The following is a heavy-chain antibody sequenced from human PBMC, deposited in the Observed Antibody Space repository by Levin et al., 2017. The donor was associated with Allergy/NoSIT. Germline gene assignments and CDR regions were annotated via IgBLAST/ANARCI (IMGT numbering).Heavy chain of an antibody. CDR3: ARGSSWYVGPDY. CDR1: GFTFSSYW. J-gene: IGHJ4*02. CDR2: INSDGSST. V-gene: IGHV3-74*01. D-gene: IGHD6-13*01. Sequence: GGSLRLSCAASGFTFSSYWMHWVRQAPGKGLVWVSRINSDGSSTTYADFVKGRFTISRDNAKNTLYLQMNSLRAEDTAVYYCARGSSWYVGPDYWGQGTLVTVSS.